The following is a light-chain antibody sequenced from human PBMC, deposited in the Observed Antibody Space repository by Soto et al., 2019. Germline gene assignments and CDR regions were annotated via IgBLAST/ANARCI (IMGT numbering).Light chain of an antibody. Sequence: AVMTQSPLSLPVTLGQSASIACESSQSLMYRDGNTYLNWFHQRPDQSPRRLIYKVYNRDSGVPHRFSGSGSGTDFTLEISGVEAEDVGVYYCMQATHWPYTFGQGTKLEIK. V-gene: IGKV2-30*01. CDR1: QSLMYRDGNTY. CDR2: KVY. CDR3: MQATHWPYT. J-gene: IGKJ2*01.